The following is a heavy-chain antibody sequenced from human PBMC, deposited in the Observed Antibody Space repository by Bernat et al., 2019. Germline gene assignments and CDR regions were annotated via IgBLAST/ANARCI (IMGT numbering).Heavy chain of an antibody. CDR2: IKQDGSEK. J-gene: IGHJ3*01. CDR3: AKDNWNQRGVDGFDV. Sequence: EVQLLESGGGLVQPGGSLRLSCAASGFTFSNYRMSWVRQAPGKGLEWVANIKQDGSEKYYVASVRGRFTISRDNAKNSLYLQMNSLRAEDTALYYCAKDNWNQRGVDGFDVWGQGTMVTVSS. V-gene: IGHV3-7*03. D-gene: IGHD1-20*01. CDR1: GFTFSNYR.